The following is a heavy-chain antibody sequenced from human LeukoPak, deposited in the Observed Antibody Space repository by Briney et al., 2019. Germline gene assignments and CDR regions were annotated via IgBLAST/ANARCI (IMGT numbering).Heavy chain of an antibody. V-gene: IGHV3-48*01. Sequence: GGSLRLSCVASGFTFSSYGVNWVRQAPGKGLEWVSYISSTSTNIYYADSVKGRFTISRDNSKNTLYLQMNSLRAEDTAVYYCAKLSAKDYYYYMDVWGKGTTVTVSS. CDR1: GFTFSSYG. CDR2: ISSTSTNI. D-gene: IGHD2-8*01. CDR3: AKLSAKDYYYYMDV. J-gene: IGHJ6*03.